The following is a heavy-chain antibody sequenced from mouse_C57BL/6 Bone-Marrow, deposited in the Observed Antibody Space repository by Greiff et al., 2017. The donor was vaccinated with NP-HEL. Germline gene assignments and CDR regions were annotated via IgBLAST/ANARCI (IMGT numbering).Heavy chain of an antibody. V-gene: IGHV14-4*01. Sequence: VQLKQSGAELVRPGASVKLSCTASGFNIKDDYMHWVKQRPEQGLEWIGWIDPENGDTEYASKFQGKATITADTSSNTAYLQLSSLTSEDTAVYYCTTEGYSNFSYWGQGTLVTVSA. CDR2: IDPENGDT. CDR1: GFNIKDDY. D-gene: IGHD2-5*01. J-gene: IGHJ3*01. CDR3: TTEGYSNFSY.